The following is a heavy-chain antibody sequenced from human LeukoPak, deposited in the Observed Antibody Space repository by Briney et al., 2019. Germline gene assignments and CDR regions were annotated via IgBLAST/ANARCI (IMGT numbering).Heavy chain of an antibody. D-gene: IGHD3-9*01. CDR2: IKSKTDGGTT. V-gene: IGHV3-15*01. CDR3: TTAGLPYYDILTGYFC. Sequence: GGSLRLSCATSGFTFSNAWMSWVRQAPGKGLEWVGRIKSKTDGGTTNYAAPVKGRFTISRDDSKNTLYLQMNSLKTEDTAVYYCTTAGLPYYDILTGYFCWGQGTLVTVSS. J-gene: IGHJ4*02. CDR1: GFTFSNAW.